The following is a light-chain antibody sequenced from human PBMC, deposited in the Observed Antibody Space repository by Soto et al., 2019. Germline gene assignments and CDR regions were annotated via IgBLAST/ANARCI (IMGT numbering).Light chain of an antibody. CDR1: SSDVGGYNY. J-gene: IGLJ2*01. Sequence: QSALTQPASVSGSPGQSITISCTGTSSDVGGYNYVSWYQKHPGKAPKLMIYDVSNRPSGVSNRFSGSKSDNTASLTISGLQAEDEADYYCSSYTSSSTRVFGGGTKLTVL. CDR2: DVS. V-gene: IGLV2-14*01. CDR3: SSYTSSSTRV.